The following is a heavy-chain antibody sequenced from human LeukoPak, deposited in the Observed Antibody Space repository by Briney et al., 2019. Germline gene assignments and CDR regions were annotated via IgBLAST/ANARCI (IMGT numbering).Heavy chain of an antibody. CDR2: IGTAGDT. D-gene: IGHD1-1*01. Sequence: QSGGSLRLSCAASGFTFSDYDMHWVRQATGKGLEWVSSIGTAGDTYYTGSVKGRFTISRENAKNSLYLQMNSLRAGDTAVCYCARVAKERVGGVYYFDYWGQGTLVTVSS. CDR1: GFTFSDYD. J-gene: IGHJ4*02. CDR3: ARVAKERVGGVYYFDY. V-gene: IGHV3-13*01.